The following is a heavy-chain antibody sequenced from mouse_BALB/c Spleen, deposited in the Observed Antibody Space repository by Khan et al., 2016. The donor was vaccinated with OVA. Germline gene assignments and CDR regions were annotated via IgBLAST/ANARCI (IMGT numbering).Heavy chain of an antibody. CDR2: ISYSGST. CDR3: ARWFTY. CDR1: GYSITSDYA. Sequence: EVQLQDSGPGLVKPSQSLSLTCTVTGYSITSDYAWNWIRQFPGNKLEWMGYISYSGSTTYNPSLKSRISITRDTSKNQFFLQLNSVTTEDTATYYCARWFTYWGQGTLVTVSA. J-gene: IGHJ3*01. V-gene: IGHV3-2*02.